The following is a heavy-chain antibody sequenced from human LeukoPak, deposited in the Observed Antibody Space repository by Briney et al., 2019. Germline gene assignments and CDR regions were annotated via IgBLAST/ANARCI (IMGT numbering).Heavy chain of an antibody. J-gene: IGHJ4*02. CDR3: ARHDRNSGRYYDFDY. V-gene: IGHV4-59*08. CDR1: GGSITNYY. D-gene: IGHD1-26*01. Sequence: SETLSLTCTVSGGSITNYYWSWIRQPPGKGLEWIGYIYYSGSTEYNPSLKSRVTISVDTSKNQFSLKLTSVTAADSATYYYARHDRNSGRYYDFDYWGQGTPVTVSS. CDR2: IYYSGST.